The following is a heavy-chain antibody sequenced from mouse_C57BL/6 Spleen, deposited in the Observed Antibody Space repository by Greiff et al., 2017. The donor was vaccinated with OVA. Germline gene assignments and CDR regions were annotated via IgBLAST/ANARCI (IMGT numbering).Heavy chain of an antibody. CDR1: GYTFTSYT. CDR3: ANYGSSYAMDY. Sequence: VQLQQSGAELARPGASEKMSCKASGYTFTSYTMHWVKQRPGQGLEWIGYINPSSGYTKYNQKFKDKATLTADKSSSTAYMQLSSLTSEDSAVYYCANYGSSYAMDYWGQGTSVTVSS. V-gene: IGHV1-4*01. D-gene: IGHD1-1*01. J-gene: IGHJ4*01. CDR2: INPSSGYT.